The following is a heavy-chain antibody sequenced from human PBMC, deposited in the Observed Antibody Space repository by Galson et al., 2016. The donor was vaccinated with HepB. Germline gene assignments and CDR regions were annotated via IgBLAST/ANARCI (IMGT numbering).Heavy chain of an antibody. CDR1: GFTVSSNY. CDR3: ARDSQYRGSYFSRKSGYFYGMDV. Sequence: SLRLSCAASGFTVSSNYVNWVRLAPGKGLEWVSILYPAGNTYYADSVKGRFTISRDNSKNTLYLQMNSLRAEDTAVYYCARDSQYRGSYFSRKSGYFYGMDVWGQGTTVTVSS. D-gene: IGHD1-26*01. J-gene: IGHJ6*02. CDR2: LYPAGNT. V-gene: IGHV3-53*05.